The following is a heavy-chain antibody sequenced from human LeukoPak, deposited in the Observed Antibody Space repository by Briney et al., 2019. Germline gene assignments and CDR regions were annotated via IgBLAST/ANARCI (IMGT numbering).Heavy chain of an antibody. CDR2: IYHDGNT. Sequence: SETLSLTCAVSGASMSSHGYSWSWIRQPPGKGLEFIGYIYHDGNTYYNPSLKSRVTISVDTSKNQFSLKLSSVTAADTAVYYCARDLSMADLGWFDPWGQGTLVTVSS. J-gene: IGHJ5*02. CDR3: ARDLSMADLGWFDP. CDR1: GASMSSHGYS. V-gene: IGHV4-30-2*01. D-gene: IGHD2-8*01.